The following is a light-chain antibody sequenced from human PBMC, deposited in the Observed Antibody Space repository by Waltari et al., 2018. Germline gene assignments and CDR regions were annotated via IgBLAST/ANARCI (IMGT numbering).Light chain of an antibody. CDR2: GAS. V-gene: IGKV3-20*01. CDR1: QSVSSSY. J-gene: IGKJ2*01. CDR3: QQYGGSPAYT. Sequence: DIVFTLSPGTLSLSPVERPTLSCRASQSVSSSYFAWYQQKPGQAPRVLIYGASIRATGIPDRFSGSGSGTDFTLTISRLEPEDFALYFCQQYGGSPAYTFGQGTKLEI.